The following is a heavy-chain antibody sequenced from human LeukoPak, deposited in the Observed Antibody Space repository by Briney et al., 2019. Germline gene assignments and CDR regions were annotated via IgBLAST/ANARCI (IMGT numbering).Heavy chain of an antibody. CDR2: IIPIFGTA. CDR1: GGTFSSYA. D-gene: IGHD2-2*01. CDR3: ASFAGTSCQQQCDY. V-gene: IGHV1-69*05. J-gene: IGHJ4*02. Sequence: SVKVSCKASGGTFSSYAINWVRQAPGQGLEWMGGIIPIFGTANYAQKFQGRVTMTRNTSISTAYMELSSLRSEDTAVYYCASFAGTSCQQQCDYWGQGTLVTVSS.